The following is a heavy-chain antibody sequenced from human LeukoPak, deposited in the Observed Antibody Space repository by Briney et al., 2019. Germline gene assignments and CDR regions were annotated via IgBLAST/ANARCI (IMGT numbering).Heavy chain of an antibody. CDR3: TKGSRASRPYYFDF. D-gene: IGHD3-10*01. Sequence: SLRPSRAAAGSSFNNYAMSWVRQTPGKVLEWDSAITDSGDDTYHADSVKSRFSISRDNSKNTLYLQMNSLRVEDSAVYHCTKGSRASRPYYFDFWGQGTLVTVSS. J-gene: IGHJ4*02. CDR2: ITDSGDDT. V-gene: IGHV3-23*01. CDR1: GSSFNNYA.